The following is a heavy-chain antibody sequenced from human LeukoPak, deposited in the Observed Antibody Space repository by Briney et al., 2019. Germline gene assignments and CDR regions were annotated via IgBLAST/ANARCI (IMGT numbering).Heavy chain of an antibody. D-gene: IGHD2-15*01. CDR3: AKDDCSGGSCYLEYYFDY. J-gene: IGHJ4*02. CDR2: ISYDGSNK. V-gene: IGHV3-30-3*01. Sequence: GGSLRLSCAASGFTFSSYAMHWVRQAPGKGLEWVAVISYDGSNKYYADSVKGRFTISRDNSKNTLYLQMNSLRAEDTAVYYCAKDDCSGGSCYLEYYFDYWGQGTLVTVSS. CDR1: GFTFSSYA.